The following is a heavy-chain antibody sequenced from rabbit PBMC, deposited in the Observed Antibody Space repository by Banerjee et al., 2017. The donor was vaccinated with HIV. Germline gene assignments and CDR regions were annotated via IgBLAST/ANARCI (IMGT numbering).Heavy chain of an antibody. J-gene: IGHJ4*01. CDR1: GFTISGSYW. V-gene: IGHV1S40*01. CDR3: ARDLGYAGSAGYGSGFNL. CDR2: IWAGSSGTT. Sequence: QSLEESGGDLVKPGASLTLTCTASGFTISGSYWISWVRQAPGKGLEWIACIWAGSSGTTYYASWAKGRFTISKTSSTTVDLKMTSLTAADTATYFCARDLGYAGSAGYGSGFNLWGPGTLVTVS. D-gene: IGHD4-2*01.